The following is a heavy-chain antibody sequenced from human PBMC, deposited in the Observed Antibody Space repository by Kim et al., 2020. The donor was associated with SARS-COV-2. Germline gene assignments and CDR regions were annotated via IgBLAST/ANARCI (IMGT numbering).Heavy chain of an antibody. D-gene: IGHD6-13*01. Sequence: GLGGVSAVSGSGDLTYYADSVKGRFIISRDNANNTLYLQMDSLRVDDTAVYFCAKMGIGAAAARYSFDPWRQGALVTVS. CDR2: VSGSGDLT. J-gene: IGHJ5*02. CDR3: AKMGIGAAAARYSFDP. V-gene: IGHV3-23*01.